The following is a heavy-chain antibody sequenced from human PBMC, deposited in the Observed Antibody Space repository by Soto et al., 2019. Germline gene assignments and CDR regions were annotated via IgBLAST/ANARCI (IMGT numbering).Heavy chain of an antibody. J-gene: IGHJ4*02. CDR3: ARDPWSSGWYSSYFDY. V-gene: IGHV3-21*01. CDR2: ISSSSSYI. Sequence: PGGSLRLSCAASGFTFSSYSMNWVRQAPGKGLEWVSSISSSSSYIYYADSVKGRFTISRDNAKNSLYLQMNSLRAEDTAVYYCARDPWSSGWYSSYFDYWGQGTLVTVSS. D-gene: IGHD6-19*01. CDR1: GFTFSSYS.